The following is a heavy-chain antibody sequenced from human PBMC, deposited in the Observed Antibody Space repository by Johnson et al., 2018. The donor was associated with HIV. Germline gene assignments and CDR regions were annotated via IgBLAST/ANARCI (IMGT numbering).Heavy chain of an antibody. CDR2: ISGTGDNP. J-gene: IGHJ3*02. CDR1: GFTLSNNA. Sequence: EVQLVESGGGLVQPGGSLRLSCAASGFTLSNNAMSWVRQAPGKGLEWVAGISGTGDNPYYADSVKGRVTIPRENSKNTVHLQLNSLRVEDTAVYYCAKGISGYSDAFDIWGQGTMVTVSS. CDR3: AKGISGYSDAFDI. V-gene: IGHV3-23*04. D-gene: IGHD3-10*01.